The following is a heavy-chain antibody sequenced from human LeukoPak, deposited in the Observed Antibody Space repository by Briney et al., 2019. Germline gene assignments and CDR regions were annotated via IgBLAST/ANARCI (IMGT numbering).Heavy chain of an antibody. D-gene: IGHD5-24*01. Sequence: PGGSLRLSCAASGFTFSSYSMNWVRQAPGKGLEWVSAISGSGGSTYYADSVKGRFTISRDNSKNTLYLQMNSLRAEDTAVYYCARELGVGDGYNSHVNRNWFDPWGQGTLVTVSS. CDR3: ARELGVGDGYNSHVNRNWFDP. CDR2: ISGSGGST. V-gene: IGHV3-23*01. CDR1: GFTFSSYS. J-gene: IGHJ5*02.